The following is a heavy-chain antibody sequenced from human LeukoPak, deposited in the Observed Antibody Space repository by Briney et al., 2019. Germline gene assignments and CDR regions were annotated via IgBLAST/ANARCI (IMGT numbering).Heavy chain of an antibody. CDR2: ITTKASNYAT. D-gene: IGHD6-19*01. CDR3: TTYRSGHY. V-gene: IGHV3-73*01. J-gene: IGHJ4*02. CDR1: GFXFSGSD. Sequence: GGSLRLSCEASGFXFSGSDIHWVRQASGKGLEWVGRITTKASNYATAYGASVKGRFTISRDDSENMAYLQMNSLKTEDTAVYYCTTYRSGHYWGQGTLVTVSS.